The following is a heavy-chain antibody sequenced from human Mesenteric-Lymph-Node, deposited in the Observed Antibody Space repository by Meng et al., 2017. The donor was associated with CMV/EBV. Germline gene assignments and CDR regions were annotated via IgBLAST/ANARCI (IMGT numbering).Heavy chain of an antibody. CDR3: ARGNTGGSVMSIAARPYYFDY. CDR2: IIPILNIA. D-gene: IGHD6-6*01. CDR1: GGTFSGYA. Sequence: SVKVSCKASGGTFSGYAISWVRQAPGQGLEWMGGIIPILNIANYAQKFQGRVTITADKSTSTAYMELSSLRSEDTAVYYCARGNTGGSVMSIAARPYYFDYWGQGTLVTVSS. J-gene: IGHJ4*02. V-gene: IGHV1-69*10.